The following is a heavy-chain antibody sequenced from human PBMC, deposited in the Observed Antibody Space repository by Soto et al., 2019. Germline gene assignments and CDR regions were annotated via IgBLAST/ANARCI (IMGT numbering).Heavy chain of an antibody. CDR1: GGSISSYY. V-gene: IGHV4-59*01. CDR2: IYYSGST. J-gene: IGHJ5*02. D-gene: IGHD3-3*01. Sequence: SETLSLTCTVSGGSISSYYWSWIRQPPGKGLEWIGYIYYSGSTNYNPSLKSRVTISVDTSKNQFSLKLSSVTAADTAVYYCARGSSGHYRVKANWFDPWGQGTLVTVSS. CDR3: ARGSSGHYRVKANWFDP.